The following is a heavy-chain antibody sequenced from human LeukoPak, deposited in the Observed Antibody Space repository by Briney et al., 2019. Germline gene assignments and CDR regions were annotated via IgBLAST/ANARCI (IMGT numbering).Heavy chain of an antibody. CDR1: GYSFTSYW. CDR3: ASWRSVAGAFDI. V-gene: IGHV5-10-1*01. D-gene: IGHD2-15*01. Sequence: GESLKISCKGSGYSFTSYWISWVRQMPGKGLEWMGRIDPSDSYTNYSPSFQGHVTISADKSISTAYLQWNSLKASDTAMYYCASWRSVAGAFDIWGQGTMVTVSS. CDR2: IDPSDSYT. J-gene: IGHJ3*02.